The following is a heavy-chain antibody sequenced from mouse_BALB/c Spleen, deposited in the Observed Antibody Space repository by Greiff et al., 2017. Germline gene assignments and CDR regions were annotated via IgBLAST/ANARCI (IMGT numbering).Heavy chain of an antibody. Sequence: EVKLQESGPGLVKPSQSLSLTCTVTGYSITSDYAWNWIRQFPGNKLEWMGYISYSGSTSYNPSLKSRISITRDTSKNQFFLQLNSVTTEDTATYYCANGIYYYAMDYWGQGTSVTVSS. D-gene: IGHD2-1*01. J-gene: IGHJ4*01. CDR2: ISYSGST. V-gene: IGHV3-2*02. CDR3: ANGIYYYAMDY. CDR1: GYSITSDYA.